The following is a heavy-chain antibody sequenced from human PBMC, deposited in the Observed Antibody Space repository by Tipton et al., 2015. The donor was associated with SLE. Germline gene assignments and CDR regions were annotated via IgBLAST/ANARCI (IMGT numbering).Heavy chain of an antibody. CDR1: GFTFSSYA. CDR2: ISGSGGST. V-gene: IGHV3-23*01. D-gene: IGHD6-13*01. Sequence: SLRLSCAASGFTFSSYAMSWVRQAPGKGLECVSAISGSGGSTYYADSVKGRFTISRDNSKNTLYLQMNSLRAEDTAVYYCAKDVIAAAGTWYFDYWGQGTLVTVSS. CDR3: AKDVIAAAGTWYFDY. J-gene: IGHJ4*02.